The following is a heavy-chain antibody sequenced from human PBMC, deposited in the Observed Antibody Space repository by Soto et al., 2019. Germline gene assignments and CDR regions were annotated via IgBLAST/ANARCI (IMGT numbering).Heavy chain of an antibody. D-gene: IGHD6-6*01. Sequence: PGGPLRLSCSASGFTFSSYAMHWVRQAPGKGLEYVSAISSNGGSTYYADSVKGRFTISRDNSKNTLYLQMSSLRAEDTAVYYCVKVVSSSSRMDVWGQGTTVTVSS. V-gene: IGHV3-64D*06. J-gene: IGHJ6*02. CDR3: VKVVSSSSRMDV. CDR1: GFTFSSYA. CDR2: ISSNGGST.